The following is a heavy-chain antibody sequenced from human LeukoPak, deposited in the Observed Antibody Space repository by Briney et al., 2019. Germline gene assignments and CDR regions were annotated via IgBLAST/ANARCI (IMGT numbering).Heavy chain of an antibody. CDR3: ARIYSSGWYSWFDP. J-gene: IGHJ5*02. V-gene: IGHV4-34*01. CDR1: GGSFSGYY. CDR2: INHSGST. D-gene: IGHD6-19*01. Sequence: KPSETLSLTCAVYGGSFSGYYWSWIRQPPGKGLEWIGEINHSGSTNYNPSLKSRVTISVDTSKNQFSLKLSSVTAADTAVYYCARIYSSGWYSWFDPWGQGTLVTVSS.